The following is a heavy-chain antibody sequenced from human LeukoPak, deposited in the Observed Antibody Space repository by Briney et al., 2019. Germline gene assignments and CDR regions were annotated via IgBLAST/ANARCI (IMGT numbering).Heavy chain of an antibody. J-gene: IGHJ4*02. CDR3: AGGGSGYDWRRSRALDY. Sequence: PSETLSLTCTVSGGSISSGGYYWSWIRQHPGKGLEWIGYIYYSGSTYYNPSLKSRVTISVDTSKNQFSLKLSSVTAADTAVYYCAGGGSGYDWRRSRALDYWGQGTLVTVSS. D-gene: IGHD5-12*01. V-gene: IGHV4-31*03. CDR2: IYYSGST. CDR1: GGSISSGGYY.